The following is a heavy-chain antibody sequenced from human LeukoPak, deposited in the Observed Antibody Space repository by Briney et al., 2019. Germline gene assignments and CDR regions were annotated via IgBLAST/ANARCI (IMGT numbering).Heavy chain of an antibody. J-gene: IGHJ4*02. V-gene: IGHV1-2*04. D-gene: IGHD3-9*01. Sequence: ASVKVSCKPSGYTFTRYYMHWVRQAPGQGGEGMGWSNPNSGGTNYEQKLQGWVTMTSDTSISTAYMELSRLRSDDTAVYYCSRTYPLYYDILTCYWAEYYFDYWGQGTLVTVSS. CDR1: GYTFTRYY. CDR3: SRTYPLYYDILTCYWAEYYFDY. CDR2: SNPNSGGT.